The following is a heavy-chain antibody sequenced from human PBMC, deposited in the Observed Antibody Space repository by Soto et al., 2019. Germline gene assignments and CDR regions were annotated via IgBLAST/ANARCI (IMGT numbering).Heavy chain of an antibody. CDR1: GFTFINYA. J-gene: IGHJ2*01. CDR3: ARKVLGSTSRPDWWYFDL. V-gene: IGHV3-23*01. CDR2: ISGGGDRT. D-gene: IGHD2-2*01. Sequence: EVQLLESGGGLVQPGGSLRLSCVGSGFTFINYAMNWVRQTPGKGLEWVSGISGGGDRTFDADSVKGRFTISRDNSKNTVNLQMNSLRADDPAGYYCARKVLGSTSRPDWWYFDLWGRGTRVTVSS.